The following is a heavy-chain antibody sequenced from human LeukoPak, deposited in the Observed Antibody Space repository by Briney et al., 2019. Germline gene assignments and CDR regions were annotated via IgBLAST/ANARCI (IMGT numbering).Heavy chain of an antibody. D-gene: IGHD3-3*01. CDR3: ARDRAKFWSGHDY. J-gene: IGHJ4*02. Sequence: GGSLRLSCAASGFTFSSYGMHWVRQAPGKGLEWVAVISYDGSNKYYADSVKGRFTISRDNSKNTLYVQMNSLRAEDTAVYYCARDRAKFWSGHDYGGQGPLVTVSS. CDR2: ISYDGSNK. CDR1: GFTFSSYG. V-gene: IGHV3-30*03.